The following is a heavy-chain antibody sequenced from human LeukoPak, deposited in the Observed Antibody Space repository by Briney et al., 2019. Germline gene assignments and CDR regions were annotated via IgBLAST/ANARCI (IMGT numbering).Heavy chain of an antibody. CDR3: ASLPSGYYFTETDY. D-gene: IGHD3-22*01. CDR1: GGSFSGYY. V-gene: IGHV4-34*01. Sequence: PSETLSLTCAVYGGSFSGYYWSWIRQPPGKGLEWIGEINHSGSTNYNPSLKSRVTISVDTSKNQFPLKLSSVTAADTAVYYCASLPSGYYFTETDYWGQGTLVTVSS. CDR2: INHSGST. J-gene: IGHJ4*02.